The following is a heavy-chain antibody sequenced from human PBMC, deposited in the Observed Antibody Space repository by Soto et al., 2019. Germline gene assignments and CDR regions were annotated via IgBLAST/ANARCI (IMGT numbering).Heavy chain of an antibody. CDR2: IVVGSGNT. CDR1: GFTFTSSA. V-gene: IGHV1-58*01. CDR3: ARWDKVAGNRFDP. J-gene: IGHJ5*02. D-gene: IGHD5-12*01. Sequence: ASVKVSCKASGFTFTSSAVQWVRQARGQRLEWIGWIVVGSGNTNYAQKLQGRVTMTTDTSTSTAYMELRSLRSDDTAVYYCARWDKVAGNRFDPWGQGTLVTVSS.